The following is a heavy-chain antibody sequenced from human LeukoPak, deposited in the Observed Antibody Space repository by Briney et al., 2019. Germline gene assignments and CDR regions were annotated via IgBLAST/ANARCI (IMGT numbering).Heavy chain of an antibody. J-gene: IGHJ4*02. CDR2: ISSSGSTI. CDR1: GFTFSDYY. CDR3: ARAAVRGVIGPEFDY. V-gene: IGHV3-11*04. Sequence: NPGGSLRLSCAASGFTFSDYYMSWIRQAPGKGLEWVSYISSSGSTIYYADSVKGRFTISRDNAKNSLYLQMNSLRAEDTAVYYCARAAVRGVIGPEFDYWGQGTLVTVSS. D-gene: IGHD3-10*01.